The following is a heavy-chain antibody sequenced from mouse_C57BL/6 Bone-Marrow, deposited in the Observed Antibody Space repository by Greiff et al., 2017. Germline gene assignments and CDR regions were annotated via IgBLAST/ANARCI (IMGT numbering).Heavy chain of an antibody. CDR2: IDPEDGET. V-gene: IGHV14-2*01. D-gene: IGHD1-1*01. Sequence: VQLKESGAELVKPGASVKLSCTASGFNIKDYYMHWVKQRTEQGLEWIGRIDPEDGETKDAPKFQGKATITADTSSNTAYLQLSSLTSEDTAVYYCARVLLRAMDYWGQGTSVTVSS. CDR1: GFNIKDYY. J-gene: IGHJ4*01. CDR3: ARVLLRAMDY.